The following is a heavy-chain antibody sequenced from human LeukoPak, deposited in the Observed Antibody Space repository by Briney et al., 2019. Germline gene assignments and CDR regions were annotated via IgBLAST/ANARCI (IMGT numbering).Heavy chain of an antibody. CDR3: ARDSVSREGIVGATSIFYYYYMDV. D-gene: IGHD1-26*01. CDR1: GYTFTSYY. Sequence: GASVRVSCKASGYTFTSYYMHWVRQAPGQGLEWMGIINPSGGSTSYAQKFQGRVTMTRDTSTSTVYMELSSLRSEDTAVYYCARDSVSREGIVGATSIFYYYYMDVWGKGTTVTVSS. V-gene: IGHV1-46*01. CDR2: INPSGGST. J-gene: IGHJ6*03.